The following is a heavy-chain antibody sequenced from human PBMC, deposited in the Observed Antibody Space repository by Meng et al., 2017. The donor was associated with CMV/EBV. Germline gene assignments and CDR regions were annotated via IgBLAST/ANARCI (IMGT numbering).Heavy chain of an antibody. CDR3: ARVGPIIAARPGAFDI. CDR2: ISWDGGST. CDR1: GFTFDDYA. Sequence: GESLKISCAASGFTFDDYAMHWVRQAPGKGLEWVSLISWDGGSTYYADSVKGRFTISRDNSKNTLYLQMNSLRAEDTAVYYCARVGPIIAARPGAFDIWGQGTMVTVSS. V-gene: IGHV3-43D*03. D-gene: IGHD6-6*01. J-gene: IGHJ3*02.